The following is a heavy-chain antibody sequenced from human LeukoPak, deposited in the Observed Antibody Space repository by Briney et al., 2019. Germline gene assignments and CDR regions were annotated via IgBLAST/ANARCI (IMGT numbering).Heavy chain of an antibody. CDR3: ARDFLTLDY. CDR1: GFTFSTYW. CDR2: INSDGSSA. J-gene: IGHJ4*02. V-gene: IGHV3-74*01. Sequence: GGSLRLSCAASGFTFSTYWMHWVRQAPGKGLVWVSRINSDGSSATYADSVKGRFTISRDNAKNTMYLQMNSLRAEDTAVYYCARDFLTLDYWGQGTLVTVSS. D-gene: IGHD3-9*01.